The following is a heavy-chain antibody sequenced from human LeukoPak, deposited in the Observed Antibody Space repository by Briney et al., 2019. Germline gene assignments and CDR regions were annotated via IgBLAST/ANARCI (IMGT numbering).Heavy chain of an antibody. D-gene: IGHD6-19*01. Sequence: GGSLRLSCAASGFTFISYEIKWLRQAPGKGPECVSYISNSGDSIYYADSVKGRFTISRDNAKNLLYLQMNSLRADDTAVYYCARDPSLALAGTPFDYCGQGTRVTVSS. CDR3: ARDPSLALAGTPFDY. CDR2: ISNSGDSI. CDR1: GFTFISYE. V-gene: IGHV3-48*03. J-gene: IGHJ4*02.